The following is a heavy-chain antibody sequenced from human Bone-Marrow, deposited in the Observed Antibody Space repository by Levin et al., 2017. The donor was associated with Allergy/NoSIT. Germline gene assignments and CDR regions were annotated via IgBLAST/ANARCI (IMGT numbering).Heavy chain of an antibody. CDR2: VNNDGSST. V-gene: IGHV3-74*01. CDR1: GFTFSSYW. Sequence: GESLKISCAASGFTFSSYWMHWVRQAPGKGLVWVSYVNNDGSSTDYADSVKGRFSISRDNAKNTLYLQMNSLTAEDTAVYYCARDRPHNWFDPWGQGTLVTVAA. D-gene: IGHD1-14*01. J-gene: IGHJ5*02. CDR3: ARDRPHNWFDP.